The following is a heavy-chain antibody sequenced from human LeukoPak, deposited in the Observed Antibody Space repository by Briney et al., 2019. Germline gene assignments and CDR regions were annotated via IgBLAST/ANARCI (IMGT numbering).Heavy chain of an antibody. J-gene: IGHJ4*02. CDR3: ARLGDSSGYYDY. V-gene: IGHV3-7*04. D-gene: IGHD3-22*01. CDR1: GFTFSNYW. Sequence: GGSLRLSCAASGFTFSNYWMSWVRQAPGRGLEWVANTKQDGSEKYYVDSVKGRFTISRDNAKNSLYLQMNSLRAEDTAVYYCARLGDSSGYYDYWGQGTLVTVSS. CDR2: TKQDGSEK.